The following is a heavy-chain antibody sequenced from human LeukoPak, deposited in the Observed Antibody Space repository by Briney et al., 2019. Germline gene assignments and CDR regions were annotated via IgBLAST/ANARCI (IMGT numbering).Heavy chain of an antibody. CDR3: ASPSAQIYHSSGYYSA. CDR2: MNPNSGNT. Sequence: GGSVKVSCKASGYTFTSYDINWVRQAPGQGLEWMGWMNPNSGNTGYAQKFQGRVTMTRNTAISTAYMELSSLRSEDTAVYYCASPSAQIYHSSGYYSAWGQGTLVTVSS. J-gene: IGHJ5*02. CDR1: GYTFTSYD. V-gene: IGHV1-8*01. D-gene: IGHD3-22*01.